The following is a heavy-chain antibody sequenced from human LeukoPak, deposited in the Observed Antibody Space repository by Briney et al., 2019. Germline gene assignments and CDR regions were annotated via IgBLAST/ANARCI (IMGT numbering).Heavy chain of an antibody. D-gene: IGHD3-22*01. CDR2: ISYDGSNK. CDR3: AKDPFPDYYDSSGYPTAYFDY. CDR1: GFTFSSYA. J-gene: IGHJ4*02. Sequence: PGGSLRLSCAASGFTFSSYAMSWVRQAPGKGLEWVAVISYDGSNKYYADSVKGRFTISRDNSKNTLYLQMNSLRAEDTAVYYCAKDPFPDYYDSSGYPTAYFDYWGQGTLVTVSS. V-gene: IGHV3-30*18.